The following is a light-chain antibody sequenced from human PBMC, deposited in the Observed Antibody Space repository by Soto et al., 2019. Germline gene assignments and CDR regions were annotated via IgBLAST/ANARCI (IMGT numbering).Light chain of an antibody. J-gene: IGKJ1*01. Sequence: ETVLTQSPATLSVSPGERATLSCRPSQSVGSNLAWYQQKPGQAPRLLIYGASTRATGFPARFSGSGSGTEFTLTISSLQSEDFAVCYCQQYNNWPPTFGQGTKAEIK. V-gene: IGKV3-15*01. CDR2: GAS. CDR3: QQYNNWPPT. CDR1: QSVGSN.